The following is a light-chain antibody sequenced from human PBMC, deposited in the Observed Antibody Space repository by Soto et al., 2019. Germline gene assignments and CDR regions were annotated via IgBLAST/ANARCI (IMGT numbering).Light chain of an antibody. CDR2: KAS. CDR3: QDYNSWT. V-gene: IGKV1-5*03. CDR1: QSISTW. J-gene: IGKJ1*01. Sequence: DIQITQSPSTLFASVVDRVTITFLASQSISTWLSWYQQKPGKAPKVLIYKASNLQSGVSSRFSGSGSGTEFTLTISSLQPDDFATYYRQDYNSWTFGQGTKVDIK.